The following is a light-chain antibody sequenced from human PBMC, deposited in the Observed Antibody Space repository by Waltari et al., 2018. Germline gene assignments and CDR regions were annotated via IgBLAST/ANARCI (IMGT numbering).Light chain of an antibody. CDR3: HEYEYWPPGT. CDR1: QSVRTN. CDR2: GAS. V-gene: IGKV3-15*01. J-gene: IGKJ3*01. Sequence: EIVMPQSPATLSVSPGDRATLSCRASQSVRTNLAWFQQEPGQPPRLRISGASTRATGSPARFSGSGSGTEFTLTITGLQSEDFAVYYCHEYEYWPPGTFGPGTKVEIK.